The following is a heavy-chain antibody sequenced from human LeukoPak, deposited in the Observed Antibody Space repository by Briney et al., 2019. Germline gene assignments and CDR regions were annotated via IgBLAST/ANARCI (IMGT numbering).Heavy chain of an antibody. V-gene: IGHV4-34*01. CDR1: GGSLSGYY. CDR3: ARQNYDSSGYRDY. CDR2: INHSGST. J-gene: IGHJ4*02. Sequence: SETLSLTCAVYGGSLSGYYWSWIRQPPGKGLEWIGEINHSGSTNYNPSLKSRVTISVDTPKNQFSLKLSSVTAADTAVYYCARQNYDSSGYRDYWGQGTLVTVSS. D-gene: IGHD3-22*01.